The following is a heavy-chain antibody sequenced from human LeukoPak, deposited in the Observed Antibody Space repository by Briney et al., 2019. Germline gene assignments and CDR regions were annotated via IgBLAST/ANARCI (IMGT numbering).Heavy chain of an antibody. V-gene: IGHV3-23*01. J-gene: IGHJ4*02. CDR3: AKAFGDGYNYDFDY. CDR2: SGSGGST. Sequence: SGSGGSTYYADSVKGRFTISRDNSKNTLYLQMNSLRAEDTAVYYCAKAFGDGYNYDFDYWGQGTLVTVSS. D-gene: IGHD5-24*01.